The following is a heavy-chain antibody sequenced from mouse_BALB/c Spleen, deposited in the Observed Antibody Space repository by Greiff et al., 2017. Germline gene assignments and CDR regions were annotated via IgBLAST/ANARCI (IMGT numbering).Heavy chain of an antibody. CDR1: GYSITSDYV. CDR3: AYYYGSSYYAMDY. J-gene: IGHJ4*01. CDR2: ISYSGST. Sequence: EVKLQESGPGLVKPSQSLSLTCTVTGYSITSDYVWYWIRQFPGNILEWMGYISYSGSTSYNPSLKSRISITRDTSKNQFFLQLNSVTTEDTATYYCAYYYGSSYYAMDYWGQGTSVTVSS. D-gene: IGHD1-1*01. V-gene: IGHV3-2*02.